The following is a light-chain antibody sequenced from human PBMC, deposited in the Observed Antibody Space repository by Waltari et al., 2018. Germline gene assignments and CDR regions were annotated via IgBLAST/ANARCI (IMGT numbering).Light chain of an antibody. CDR1: QSFNNY. CDR3: QERSDWRGLT. Sequence: EIVLTQSPATLSLSPGERAVLSCRASQSFNNYLAWYQQKPGQTPRLLIYDASTRATGIAARFSGSGSGTDFTLTISSLEPEDSAVYYCQERSDWRGLTFGPGTKVAIK. CDR2: DAS. V-gene: IGKV3-11*01. J-gene: IGKJ3*01.